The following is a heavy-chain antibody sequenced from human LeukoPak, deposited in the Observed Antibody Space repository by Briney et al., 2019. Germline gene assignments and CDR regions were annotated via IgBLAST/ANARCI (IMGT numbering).Heavy chain of an antibody. CDR1: GGTFSSYG. J-gene: IGHJ4*02. Sequence: ASVKLSCKSSGGTFSSYGVNWVRQAPGQGLEWMGGIIPVFATPNFAQKFQGRVTISTDESASTAYMELHSLRSEDAAVYFCARATGIVAATLDYWGQGTLVTVSS. CDR3: ARATGIVAATLDY. V-gene: IGHV1-69*05. D-gene: IGHD1-26*01. CDR2: IIPVFATP.